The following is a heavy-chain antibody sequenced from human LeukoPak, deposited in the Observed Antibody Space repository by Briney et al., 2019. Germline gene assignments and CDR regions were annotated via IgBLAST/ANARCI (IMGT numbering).Heavy chain of an antibody. CDR3: ARGRGWIQLGSSDDAFDI. D-gene: IGHD5-18*01. V-gene: IGHV4-61*01. Sequence: SETLSLTCTVSGGSFSSGSYYWSWIRQPPGKGLEWIGYIYYSGSTNYNPSLKSRVTISVDTSKNQFSLKLRSVTAADTAVYYCARGRGWIQLGSSDDAFDIWGQGTMVTVSS. CDR1: GGSFSSGSYY. J-gene: IGHJ3*02. CDR2: IYYSGST.